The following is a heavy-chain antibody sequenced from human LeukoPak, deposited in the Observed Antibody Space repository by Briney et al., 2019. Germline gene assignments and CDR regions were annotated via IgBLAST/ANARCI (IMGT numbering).Heavy chain of an antibody. D-gene: IGHD1-7*01. CDR3: ARDGDWNYVGGYWFDP. CDR1: GYTFTYYV. Sequence: GASVKVSCKTSGYTFTYYVISWVRQPPGQGLEWMGIINPSGGSTSYAQKFQGRVTMTRDMSTSTVYMELSSLRSEDTAVYYCARDGDWNYVGGYWFDPWGQGTLVSVSS. V-gene: IGHV1-46*01. CDR2: INPSGGST. J-gene: IGHJ5*02.